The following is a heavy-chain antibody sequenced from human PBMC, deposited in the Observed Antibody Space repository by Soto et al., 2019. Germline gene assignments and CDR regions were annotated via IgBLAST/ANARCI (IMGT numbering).Heavy chain of an antibody. CDR1: GVSINRCGYS. D-gene: IGHD3-9*01. V-gene: IGHV4-30-2*01. J-gene: IGHJ4*02. CDR3: ARGGGDYDILTGYQRPNHDDY. CDR2: INHSGST. Sequence: PSETLSLTCTVSGVSINRCGYSWTWFRQPPGKGQKWIGEINHSGSTYYNPSLKSRVTISVDRSKNQFSLKLSSVTAADTAVYYCARGGGDYDILTGYQRPNHDDYWGQGTLVTVSS.